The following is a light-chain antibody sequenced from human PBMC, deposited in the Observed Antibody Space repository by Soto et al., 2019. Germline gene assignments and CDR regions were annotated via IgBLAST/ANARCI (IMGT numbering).Light chain of an antibody. CDR2: GAS. CDR1: QSVSSSY. CDR3: QQYGSSPPWT. V-gene: IGKV3-20*01. Sequence: EIVLTHSPGTLSLSPGERATLSCRASQSVSSSYLAWYQQKPGQAPRLLIYGASSRATGIPDRFSGSGSGTDFTLTISRLEPEDFAVYYCQQYGSSPPWTFGQGTKVDNK. J-gene: IGKJ1*01.